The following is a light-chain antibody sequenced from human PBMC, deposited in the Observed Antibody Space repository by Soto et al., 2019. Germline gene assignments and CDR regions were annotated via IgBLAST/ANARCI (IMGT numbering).Light chain of an antibody. J-gene: IGLJ1*01. CDR1: SSDVGGYNY. V-gene: IGLV2-14*01. CDR3: SSYTSSSPYV. CDR2: DVS. Sequence: QSALTQPASWSGSPGQSITISCTGTSSDVGGYNYVSWYQQHPGKAPKLMIYDVSNRPSGVSNRFSGSKSGNTASLTISGLQAEDEADYYCSSYTSSSPYVFGTGTKVTVL.